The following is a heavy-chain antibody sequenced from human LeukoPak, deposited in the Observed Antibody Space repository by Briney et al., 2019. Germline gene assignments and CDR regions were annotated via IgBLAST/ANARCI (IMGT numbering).Heavy chain of an antibody. CDR3: ARDGSYYDFWSGYYQNWFDP. CDR1: GGSFSGYY. CDR2: INHSGST. Sequence: SETLSLTCAVYGGSFSGYYWGWIRQPPGKGLEWIGEINHSGSTNYNPSLKSRVTISVDTSKNQFSLKLSSVTAADTAVYYCARDGSYYDFWSGYYQNWFDPWGQGTLVTVSS. J-gene: IGHJ5*02. D-gene: IGHD3-3*01. V-gene: IGHV4-34*01.